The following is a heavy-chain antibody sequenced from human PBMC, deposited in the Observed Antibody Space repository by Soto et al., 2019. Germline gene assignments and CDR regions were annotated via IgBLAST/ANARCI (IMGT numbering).Heavy chain of an antibody. D-gene: IGHD3-10*01. J-gene: IGHJ6*02. CDR3: ARGSYGSGRQYYSYGMDV. CDR2: INAGNGNT. V-gene: IGHV1-3*01. CDR1: GYTFTSYA. Sequence: QVQLVQSGAEVKKPGASVKVSCKASGYTFTSYAMHWVRQAPGQRLEWMGWINAGNGNTKYSQKFQGRVTITRDTSASTAYMELSSLRSEDTAVYYCARGSYGSGRQYYSYGMDVWGQGTTVTVSS.